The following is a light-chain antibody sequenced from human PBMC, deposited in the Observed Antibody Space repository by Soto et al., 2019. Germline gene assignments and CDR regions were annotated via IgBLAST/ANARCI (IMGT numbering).Light chain of an antibody. V-gene: IGKV1-12*01. Sequence: DIQMTQSPSSVSASVGDRFTITFRSSQDISTWLAWYQQKPGKAPKLLIYAASSLFSGVPSRFSGSGSGTDFTLTISSLQPEDFATYYCQQADSLPLVTFGQGTRLEIK. CDR1: QDISTW. CDR2: AAS. J-gene: IGKJ5*01. CDR3: QQADSLPLVT.